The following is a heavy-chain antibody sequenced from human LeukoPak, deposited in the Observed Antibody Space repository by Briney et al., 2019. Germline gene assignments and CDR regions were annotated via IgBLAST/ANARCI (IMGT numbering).Heavy chain of an antibody. J-gene: IGHJ6*02. CDR3: APLTARGGYYYYGMDV. V-gene: IGHV1-2*02. CDR2: INPNSGDT. Sequence: ASVKVSCKASAYTFSVYHIHWVRLAPGQGLEWMAWINPNSGDTNYAQKFQGRVTITADKSTSTAYMELSSLRSEDTAVYYCAPLTARGGYYYYGMDVWGQGTTVTVSS. D-gene: IGHD6-6*01. CDR1: AYTFSVYH.